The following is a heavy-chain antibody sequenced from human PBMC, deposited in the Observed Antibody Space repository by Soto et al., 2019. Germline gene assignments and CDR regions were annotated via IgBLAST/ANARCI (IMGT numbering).Heavy chain of an antibody. CDR1: GFTFSSYA. Sequence: GGSLRLSCAASGFTFSSYAMSWVRQAPGKGLEWVSAISGSGGSTYYADSVKGRFTISRDNSKNTQYLQMNSLRAEDTAVDYCAKDRESEDPYFDYWGQGTLVNVSS. V-gene: IGHV3-23*01. D-gene: IGHD1-26*01. CDR2: ISGSGGST. CDR3: AKDRESEDPYFDY. J-gene: IGHJ4*02.